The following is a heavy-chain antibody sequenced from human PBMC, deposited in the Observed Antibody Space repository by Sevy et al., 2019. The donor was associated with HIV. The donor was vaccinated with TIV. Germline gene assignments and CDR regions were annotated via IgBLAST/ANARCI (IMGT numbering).Heavy chain of an antibody. CDR1: GFTFSSYS. CDR2: ISSSSSTI. V-gene: IGHV3-48*02. J-gene: IGHJ6*02. Sequence: GGSLRLSCAASGFTFSSYSMNWVRQAPGKGLEWVSYISSSSSTIYYADSVKGRFTISRDNAKNSLYLQMNSLRDEDTAVYYCARDLREDNWFGELFSPTYYYYGMDVWGQGTTVTVSS. CDR3: ARDLREDNWFGELFSPTYYYYGMDV. D-gene: IGHD3-10*01.